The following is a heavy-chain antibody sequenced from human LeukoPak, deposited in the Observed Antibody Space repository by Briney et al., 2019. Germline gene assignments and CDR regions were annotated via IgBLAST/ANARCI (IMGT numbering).Heavy chain of an antibody. CDR3: ARGKVVGATKFDY. V-gene: IGHV3-21*06. CDR2: ISSSSSYI. D-gene: IGHD1-26*01. Sequence: PGGSLRPSCAASGFTFSSYWMSWVRQAPGKGLEWVSSISSSSSYIYYADSVEGRFTISRDNAQNSLYLQMNSLTVEDTAVYYCARGKVVGATKFDYWGQGTLVTVSS. J-gene: IGHJ4*02. CDR1: GFTFSSYW.